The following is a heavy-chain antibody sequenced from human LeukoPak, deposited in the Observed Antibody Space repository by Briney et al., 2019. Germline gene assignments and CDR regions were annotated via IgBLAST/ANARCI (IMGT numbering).Heavy chain of an antibody. CDR3: AKSPGTSSGGPAY. Sequence: GGSLRLSCAASGFSFSSDAMSWVRQAPGKGLEWASGISSSGFRTYYADSVKGRFTISRDNSKNTLYLQMNSLRAEDDTAVYYCAKSPGTSSGGPAYWGQGTLVTVSS. CDR1: GFSFSSDA. V-gene: IGHV3-23*01. J-gene: IGHJ4*02. D-gene: IGHD3-16*01. CDR2: ISSSGFRT.